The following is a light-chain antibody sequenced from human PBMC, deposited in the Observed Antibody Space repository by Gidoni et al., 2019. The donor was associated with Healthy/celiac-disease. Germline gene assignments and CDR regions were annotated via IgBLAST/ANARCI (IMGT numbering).Light chain of an antibody. CDR2: ESS. J-gene: IGKJ2*01. CDR3: QQFNSYPQT. V-gene: IGKV1-13*02. CDR1: QGISSA. Sequence: AIQLTQSPSSLSESVGDRVTITCRACQGISSALAWYQQKPGKAPKLLIYESSRLDSGVPSRFSGRGSVTDFTLTISCLQPEDFATYYCQQFNSYPQTFGQGTKLEIK.